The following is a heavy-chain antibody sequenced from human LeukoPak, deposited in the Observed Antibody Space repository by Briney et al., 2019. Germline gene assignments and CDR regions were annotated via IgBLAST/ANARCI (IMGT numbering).Heavy chain of an antibody. Sequence: SQTLSLSCAISGDSVSSNSAAWNWVRQSPSRGLEWLGRTYYRSKWYNDYAVSVKSRIIINPDTCKNQFSLHLNYVSPEDTAVYYCARVLEYSGSWNYFDYWGQGTLVTVSS. V-gene: IGHV6-1*01. CDR2: TYYRSKWYN. CDR3: ARVLEYSGSWNYFDY. CDR1: GDSVSSNSAA. D-gene: IGHD1-26*01. J-gene: IGHJ4*02.